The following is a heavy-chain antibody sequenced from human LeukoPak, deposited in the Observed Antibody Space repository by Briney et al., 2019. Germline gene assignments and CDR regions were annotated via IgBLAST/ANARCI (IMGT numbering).Heavy chain of an antibody. CDR2: IYYSGTT. V-gene: IGHV4-39*01. D-gene: IGHD3-3*01. J-gene: IGHJ4*02. CDR1: GGSISSSSYS. Sequence: KPSETLSLTCTVSGGSISSSSYSWGWIRQPPGKGLEWIGSIYYSGTTYYNPSLKSRVTISVDTSKIQFSLKLSPVAATDTAVYFCARLRFDFWSGYTHPYFDYWGQGTLVTVSS. CDR3: ARLRFDFWSGYTHPYFDY.